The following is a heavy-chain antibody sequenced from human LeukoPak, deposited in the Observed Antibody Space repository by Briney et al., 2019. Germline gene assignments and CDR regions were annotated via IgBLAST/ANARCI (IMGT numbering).Heavy chain of an antibody. J-gene: IGHJ4*02. CDR2: ISGSGGST. D-gene: IGHD3-16*01. Sequence: GGSLRLSCAASGFTFSSYAMSWVRQAPGKGLEWVSAISGSGGSTYYADSVKSRFTISRDNSKNTLYLQMNSLRAEDTAVYYCAKDQIRPGGDYVWGELSYWGQGTLVTVSS. CDR3: AKDQIRPGGDYVWGELSY. CDR1: GFTFSSYA. V-gene: IGHV3-23*01.